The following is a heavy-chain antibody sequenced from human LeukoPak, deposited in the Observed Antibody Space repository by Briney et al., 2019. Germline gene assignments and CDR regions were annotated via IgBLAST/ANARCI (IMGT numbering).Heavy chain of an antibody. CDR1: GGSISSYY. CDR2: IYYSGST. V-gene: IGHV4-59*01. J-gene: IGHJ4*02. Sequence: SETLSLTCTVSGGSISSYYWSWIRQPPGEGLEWIGYIYYSGSTNYNPSLKSRVTISVDTSKNQFSLKLSSVTAADTAVYYCARDGGYSRDWGQGTLVTVSS. CDR3: ARDGGYSRD. D-gene: IGHD6-13*01.